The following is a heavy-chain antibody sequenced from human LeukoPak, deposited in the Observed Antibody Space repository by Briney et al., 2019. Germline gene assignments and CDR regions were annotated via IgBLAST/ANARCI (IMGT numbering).Heavy chain of an antibody. CDR1: GGSFSGYY. V-gene: IGHV4-34*01. Sequence: SETLSLTCAVYGGSFSGYYWSWIRQPPGKGLEWIGEINHSGSTNYNPSLKSRVTISVDTSKNQFSLKLSSVTAADTAVYYCARGRYCSSTSCYVAYCSGDCYLDYWGQGTLVTVSS. CDR3: ARGRYCSSTSCYVAYCSGDCYLDY. J-gene: IGHJ4*02. CDR2: INHSGST. D-gene: IGHD2-2*01.